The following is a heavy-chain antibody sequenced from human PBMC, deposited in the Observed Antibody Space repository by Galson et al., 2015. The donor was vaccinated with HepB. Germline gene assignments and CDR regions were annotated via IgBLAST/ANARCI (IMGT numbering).Heavy chain of an antibody. Sequence: SLRLSCAASGFTFSSYWMSWVRQAPGKGLEWVANIKQDGSEKYYVDSVKGRFTISRDNAKNSLYLQMNSLRAEDTAVYYCARGVTGSLYYYGMDVWGQGTTVTVSS. CDR3: ARGVTGSLYYYGMDV. V-gene: IGHV3-7*03. CDR1: GFTFSSYW. J-gene: IGHJ6*02. D-gene: IGHD3-10*01. CDR2: IKQDGSEK.